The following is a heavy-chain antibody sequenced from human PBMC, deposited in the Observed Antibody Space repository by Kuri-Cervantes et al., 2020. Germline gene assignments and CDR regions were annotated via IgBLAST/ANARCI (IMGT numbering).Heavy chain of an antibody. CDR2: ISAYNDNT. CDR3: ARDRRGYDILTRYAQFDP. V-gene: IGHV1-18*01. CDR1: GYTFTSYG. D-gene: IGHD3-9*01. J-gene: IGHJ5*02. Sequence: ASVNVSCKASGYTFTSYGISWVRQAPGQGLEWMGWISAYNDNTKYAQKFQGRVTMTTNTSTDTAYMELRSLRSDDTAVYFCARDRRGYDILTRYAQFDPWGQGTLVTVSS.